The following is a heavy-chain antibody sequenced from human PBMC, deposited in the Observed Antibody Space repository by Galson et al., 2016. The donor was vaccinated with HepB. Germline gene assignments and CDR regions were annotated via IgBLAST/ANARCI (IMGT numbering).Heavy chain of an antibody. CDR3: VRDVPGEGYSLDV. Sequence: ETLSLTCTLSGGSIMGYFWNWIRQAPEKRPEWIGFVSYDGRTSYNPSLKSRVTISLDRSNNQFSLRLTSMMPADTAVYYCVRDVPGEGYSLDVWGPGTTVTVSS. D-gene: IGHD3-10*01. CDR2: VSYDGRT. CDR1: GGSIMGYF. V-gene: IGHV4-59*01. J-gene: IGHJ6*02.